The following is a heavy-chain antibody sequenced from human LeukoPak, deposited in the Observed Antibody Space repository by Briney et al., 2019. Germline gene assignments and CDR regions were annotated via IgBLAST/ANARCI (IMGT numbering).Heavy chain of an antibody. CDR3: AREGIVVVPAARLTEYNWFDP. CDR2: IIPIFGTA. CDR1: GGTFSSCA. J-gene: IGHJ5*02. D-gene: IGHD2-2*01. Sequence: GASVKVSCKASGGTFSSCAISWVRQAPGQGPEWMGGIIPIFGTANYAQKFQGRVTITADESTSTAYMELSSLRSDDTAVYYCAREGIVVVPAARLTEYNWFDPWGQGTLVTVSS. V-gene: IGHV1-69*13.